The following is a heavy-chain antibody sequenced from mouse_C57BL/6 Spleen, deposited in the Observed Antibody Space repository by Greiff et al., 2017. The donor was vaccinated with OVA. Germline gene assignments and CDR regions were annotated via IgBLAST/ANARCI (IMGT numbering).Heavy chain of an antibody. CDR3: TRGPQGGTDWFAY. CDR2: IDPNSGGT. J-gene: IGHJ3*01. D-gene: IGHD4-1*01. Sequence: QVQLQQPGAELVKPGASVKLSCKASGYTFTSYWMHWVKQRPGRGLEWIGRIDPNSGGTKYNQKFKSKATLTVDKSSSTAYMQLSSLTSEDSAVYYCTRGPQGGTDWFAYWGQGTLVTVSA. CDR1: GYTFTSYW. V-gene: IGHV1-72*01.